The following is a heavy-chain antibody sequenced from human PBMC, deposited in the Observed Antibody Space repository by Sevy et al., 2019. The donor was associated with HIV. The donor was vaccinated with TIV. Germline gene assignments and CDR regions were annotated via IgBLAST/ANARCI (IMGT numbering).Heavy chain of an antibody. V-gene: IGHV3-30*02. D-gene: IGHD6-13*01. CDR2: IQYDGRNT. CDR1: GFTFSYSG. J-gene: IGHJ4*02. Sequence: GGSLRLSCTTSGFTFSYSGMHWVRQAPGKGLEWVTFIQYDGRNTHYADSVKGRLTISRDNSKNTLYLQMNSLRGDDTAVYYCAKNTAAVGTGGFDYWGQGALVTVSS. CDR3: AKNTAAVGTGGFDY.